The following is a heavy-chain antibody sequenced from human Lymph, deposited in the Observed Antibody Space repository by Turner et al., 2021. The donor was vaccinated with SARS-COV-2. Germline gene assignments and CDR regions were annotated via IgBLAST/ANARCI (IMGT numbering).Heavy chain of an antibody. CDR3: ARLNPPEVGGGDWFDP. J-gene: IGHJ5*02. CDR2: INHSGST. D-gene: IGHD2-21*01. V-gene: IGHV4-34*01. Sequence: QVQLQQWGAGLLKPSETLSLTCAVYGGSFNGYYWSWIRQPPGKGLEWIGEINHSGSTNYYPSLRSRITISVDKSNTQFSLKLSSVTAADTAVSYCARLNPPEVGGGDWFDPWGQGTLVTVSS. CDR1: GGSFNGYY.